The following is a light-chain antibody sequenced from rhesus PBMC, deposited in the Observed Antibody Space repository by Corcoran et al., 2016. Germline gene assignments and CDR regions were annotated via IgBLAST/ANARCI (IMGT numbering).Light chain of an antibody. CDR3: QQHNTYPLS. V-gene: IGKV1-28*02. CDR1: QGMSSY. J-gene: IGKJ4*01. CDR2: TAS. Sequence: DIQMTQSPSSLSASVGDTVTITCRARQGMSSYLNWFQQKPGKAPKLLIYTASSLESVVPSRFSGSGSGTDFTLTIRSLRPEDFATYYCQQHNTYPLSIGGGAKVEIK.